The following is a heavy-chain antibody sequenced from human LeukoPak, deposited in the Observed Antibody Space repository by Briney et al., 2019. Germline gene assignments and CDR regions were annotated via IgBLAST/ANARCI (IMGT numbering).Heavy chain of an antibody. CDR1: GYTFTSDY. J-gene: IGHJ5*02. CDR3: ARGVTMVRGVIISPWFDP. V-gene: IGHV1-46*01. D-gene: IGHD3-10*01. CDR2: INPSGGST. Sequence: ASEKVSCKTSGYTFTSDYMHWVRQAPGQGLEWMGIINPSGGSTSYAQKFQGRVTMTRDTSTSTVYMELGSLRSEDTAVYYCARGVTMVRGVIISPWFDPWGQGTLVTVYS.